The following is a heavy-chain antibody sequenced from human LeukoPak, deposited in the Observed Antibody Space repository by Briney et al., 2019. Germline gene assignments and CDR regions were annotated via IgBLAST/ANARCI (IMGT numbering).Heavy chain of an antibody. CDR3: ARDPGASRGTTNWFDP. Sequence: ASVKVSCKASGYTFTGCYMHWVRQAPGQGLEWMGWINPNSGGTNYAQKFQGRVTMTRDTSISTAYMELSRLRSDDTAVYYCARDPGASRGTTNWFDPWGQGTLVTVSS. D-gene: IGHD1-1*01. CDR2: INPNSGGT. CDR1: GYTFTGCY. J-gene: IGHJ5*02. V-gene: IGHV1-2*02.